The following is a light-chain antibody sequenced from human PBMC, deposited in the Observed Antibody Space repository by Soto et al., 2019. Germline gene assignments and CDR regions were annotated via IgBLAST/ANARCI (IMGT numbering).Light chain of an antibody. CDR1: QCISNY. V-gene: IGKV1-39*01. CDR2: AAS. CDR3: QQSYSTLDYT. Sequence: DIQMTQSPSSLSASVGDRVTITCRASQCISNYLHWYQHKPGKAPRLLIYAASSLQSGVPSRFSGSGYGTDFTLSISSLQPEDFATYYCQQSYSTLDYTFGQGTKVEIK. J-gene: IGKJ2*01.